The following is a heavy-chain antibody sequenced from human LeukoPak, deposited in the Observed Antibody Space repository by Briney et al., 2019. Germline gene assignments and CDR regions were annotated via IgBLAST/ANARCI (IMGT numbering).Heavy chain of an antibody. J-gene: IGHJ5*02. CDR3: ARGSTHKVYNWFDH. Sequence: PSETLSLTCTVSGGSISSYYWSWIRQPPGKGLEWIGYIYYSGSTNYNPSLKSRVTISVDTSKNQFSLKLSSVTAADTAVYYCARGSTHKVYNWFDHWGQGTLVGVSS. CDR2: IYYSGST. D-gene: IGHD5/OR15-5a*01. CDR1: GGSISSYY. V-gene: IGHV4-59*01.